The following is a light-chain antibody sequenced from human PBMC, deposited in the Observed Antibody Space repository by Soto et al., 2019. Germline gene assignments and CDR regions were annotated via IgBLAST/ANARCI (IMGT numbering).Light chain of an antibody. J-gene: IGKJ5*01. CDR3: QQYNDRPPIT. CDR2: GSF. Sequence: ELVMTQSPVTLSASPGASATLSCRASQSVDNNVAWYQQKPGQAPRLLIVGSFARATGIPARFSGSGSGSEFTLTISGLQSEDFAVYYGQQYNDRPPITFGQGTRLEIK. V-gene: IGKV3-15*01. CDR1: QSVDNN.